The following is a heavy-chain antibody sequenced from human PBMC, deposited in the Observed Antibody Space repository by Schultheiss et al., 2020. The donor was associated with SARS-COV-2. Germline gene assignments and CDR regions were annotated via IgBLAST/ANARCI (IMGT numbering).Heavy chain of an antibody. J-gene: IGHJ4*02. D-gene: IGHD6-13*01. V-gene: IGHV4-39*01. Sequence: SETLSLTCTVSGGSISSGSYYWGWIRQPPGKGLEWIGSSYYGGSTHYNPSLKSRVAISVDTSKNQFSLKLNSVTAADTAVYYCARGIALTEWGQGTLVTVSS. CDR2: SYYGGST. CDR3: ARGIALTE. CDR1: GGSISSGSYY.